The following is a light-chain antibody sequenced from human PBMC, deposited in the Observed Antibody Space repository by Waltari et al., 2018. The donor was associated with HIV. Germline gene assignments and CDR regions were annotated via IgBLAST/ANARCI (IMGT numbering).Light chain of an antibody. CDR3: QQYYSTPLT. CDR1: QSVLYSSNSKNF. V-gene: IGKV4-1*01. CDR2: WAS. J-gene: IGKJ4*01. Sequence: DIVMTQSPDSLAVSLGESATITCKSSQSVLYSSNSKNFLAWYQQKPGQPPKLLIYWASTRESGVPDRFSGSGSGTDFTLTISSLQAEDVAVYYCQQYYSTPLTFGGGTKVEIK.